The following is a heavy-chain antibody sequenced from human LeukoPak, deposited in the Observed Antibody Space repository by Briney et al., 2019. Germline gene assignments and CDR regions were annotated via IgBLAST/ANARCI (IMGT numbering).Heavy chain of an antibody. D-gene: IGHD3-9*01. CDR3: ASLKNYDILTGYSFWFDP. Sequence: SETLSLTCTVSGGSISSYYWSWIRQPPGKGLEWIGEINHSGSTNYNPSLKSRVTISVDTSKNQFSLKLSSVTAADTAVYYCASLKNYDILTGYSFWFDPWGQGTLVTVSS. V-gene: IGHV4-34*01. CDR1: GGSISSYY. J-gene: IGHJ5*02. CDR2: INHSGST.